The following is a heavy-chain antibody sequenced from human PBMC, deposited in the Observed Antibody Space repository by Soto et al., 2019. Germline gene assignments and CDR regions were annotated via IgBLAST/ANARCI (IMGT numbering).Heavy chain of an antibody. J-gene: IGHJ4*02. CDR1: GFTFDSYP. Sequence: EVQLLDSGGELVRPGGSLRLSCAASGFTFDSYPMSWVRQAPGKGLEWVSAISTSGGSTYYADSVKGRFIISRDNSKNTVFLQMTSLRAEDTAVYYCAKLMSVAGTRHPIDYFDYWGQGTPVTVS. CDR3: AKLMSVAGTRHPIDYFDY. CDR2: ISTSGGST. D-gene: IGHD6-19*01. V-gene: IGHV3-23*01.